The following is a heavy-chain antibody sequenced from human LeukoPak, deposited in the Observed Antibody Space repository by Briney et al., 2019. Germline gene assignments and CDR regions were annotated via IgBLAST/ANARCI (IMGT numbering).Heavy chain of an antibody. Sequence: ASVKVSCKVSGYTLTELSMHWVQQAPGKGLEWMGGFDPEDGETIYAQKFQGRVTMTEDTSTDTAYMELSSLRSEDTAVYYCATVGRGIYDSSGYTFDYWGQGTLVTVSS. J-gene: IGHJ4*02. CDR3: ATVGRGIYDSSGYTFDY. D-gene: IGHD3-22*01. CDR1: GYTLTELS. V-gene: IGHV1-24*01. CDR2: FDPEDGET.